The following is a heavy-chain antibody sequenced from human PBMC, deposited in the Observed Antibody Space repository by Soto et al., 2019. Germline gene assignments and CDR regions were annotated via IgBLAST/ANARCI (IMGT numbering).Heavy chain of an antibody. V-gene: IGHV1-3*01. CDR1: GHTFTRYG. J-gene: IGHJ4*02. Sequence: QVQLVQSGAEVKKPGASVKVSCKASGHTFTRYGMHWLRQAPGQRLEWMGWINAGNGNPKYSQKFQGRVTITRDTSATTGTMELSSLRFEDTAVYFCATGTDYGELDSWGQGALVTVSS. CDR2: INAGNGNP. D-gene: IGHD4-17*01. CDR3: ATGTDYGELDS.